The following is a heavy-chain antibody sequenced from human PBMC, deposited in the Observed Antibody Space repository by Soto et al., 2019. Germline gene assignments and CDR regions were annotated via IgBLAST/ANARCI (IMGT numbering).Heavy chain of an antibody. D-gene: IGHD6-13*01. Sequence: QVQLVQSGPELKKPGSSVKVSCKAPGDTFNSYGISWVRQAPGQGLEWMGGIVPMFGTTNLALKFEDRVTITADELATTVYMEIRGLTSEDTAVYYCARDLADVHLWDAFDVWGHGTRVTVSS. V-gene: IGHV1-69*01. J-gene: IGHJ3*01. CDR3: ARDLADVHLWDAFDV. CDR1: GDTFNSYG. CDR2: IVPMFGTT.